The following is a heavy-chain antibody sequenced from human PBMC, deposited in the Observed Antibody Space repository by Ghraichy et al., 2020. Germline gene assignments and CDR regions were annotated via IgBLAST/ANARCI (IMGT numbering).Heavy chain of an antibody. CDR3: AREQLPDYDFWSGYSLWYFDL. Sequence: GGSLRLSCAASGFTFSSYSMNWVRQAPGKGLEWVSYISSSSSTIYYADSVKGRFTISRDNAKNSLYLQMNSLRDEDTAVYYCAREQLPDYDFWSGYSLWYFDLWGRGTLVTVSS. V-gene: IGHV3-48*02. D-gene: IGHD3-3*01. J-gene: IGHJ2*01. CDR1: GFTFSSYS. CDR2: ISSSSSTI.